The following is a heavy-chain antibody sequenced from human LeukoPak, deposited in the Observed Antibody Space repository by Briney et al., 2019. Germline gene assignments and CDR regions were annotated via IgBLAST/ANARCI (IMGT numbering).Heavy chain of an antibody. CDR2: IYHSGST. D-gene: IGHD2-15*01. V-gene: IGHV4-39*02. J-gene: IGHJ6*03. Sequence: SETLSLTCTVSGGSISSSTSYWGWIRQPPGKGLEWIGSIYHSGSTYYNPSLKSRVTISVDTSKNQFSLKLSSVTAADTAVYYCARDGSSGGNYYYYYMDVWGKGTTVTVSS. CDR1: GGSISSSTSY. CDR3: ARDGSSGGNYYYYYMDV.